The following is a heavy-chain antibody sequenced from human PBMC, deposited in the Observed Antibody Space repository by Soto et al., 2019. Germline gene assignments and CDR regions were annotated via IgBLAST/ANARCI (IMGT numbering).Heavy chain of an antibody. CDR1: GGSIINSSAY. CDR2: VYYSGMT. J-gene: IGHJ6*01. Sequence: QVQLQESGPGLVKPSETLSFTCSVSGGSIINSSAYWTWIRQTPGKGLEWLGDVYYSGMTNYNPSLNSRIIMSVDTSKNRFSLNLKSVTAADTAKSYCARWDDPGACLSAWGQGTTVTVSS. V-gene: IGHV4-39*02. D-gene: IGHD1-1*01. CDR3: ARWDDPGACLSA.